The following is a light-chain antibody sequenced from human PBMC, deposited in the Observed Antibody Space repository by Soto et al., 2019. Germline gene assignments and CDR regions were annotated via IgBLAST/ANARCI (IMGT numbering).Light chain of an antibody. CDR2: DAS. Sequence: EIVLTQSPATLSLSPGERATLSCRASQSVSSYLAWYQQKPGQAPRLLIYDASNRATGIPARFSGSGSGTDFTLTISSLEPEDFAVYYCPQRSNWPFTFGGGTKVEIK. CDR3: PQRSNWPFT. J-gene: IGKJ4*02. V-gene: IGKV3-11*01. CDR1: QSVSSY.